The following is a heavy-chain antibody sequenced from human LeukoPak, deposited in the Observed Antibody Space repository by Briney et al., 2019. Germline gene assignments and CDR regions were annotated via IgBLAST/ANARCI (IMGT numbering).Heavy chain of an antibody. V-gene: IGHV1-46*01. J-gene: IGHJ6*03. CDR2: INPSGGST. D-gene: IGHD3-10*01. CDR3: ARDIDYGSGSYWGYMDV. Sequence: GASVKVSCKASGYTFTSYYMHWVRQAPGQGLEWMGIINPSGGSTSYAQKFQGRVTMTRDMSTSTVYMELSSLRSEDTAVYYCARDIDYGSGSYWGYMDVWGKGTTVTVSS. CDR1: GYTFTSYY.